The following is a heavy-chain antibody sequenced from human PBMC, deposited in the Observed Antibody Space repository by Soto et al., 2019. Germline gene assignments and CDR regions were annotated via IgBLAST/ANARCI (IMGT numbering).Heavy chain of an antibody. CDR2: IYYSGST. CDR3: ARGRYSSGWWGFFEDY. V-gene: IGHV4-30-4*01. J-gene: IGHJ4*02. CDR1: GGSISSGDYY. D-gene: IGHD6-19*01. Sequence: KASETLSLTCTVSGGSISSGDYYWSWIRQPPGKGLEWIGYIYYSGSTYYNPSLKSRVTISVDTSKNQFSLKLSSVTAADTAVYYCARGRYSSGWWGFFEDYWGQGTLVTVSS.